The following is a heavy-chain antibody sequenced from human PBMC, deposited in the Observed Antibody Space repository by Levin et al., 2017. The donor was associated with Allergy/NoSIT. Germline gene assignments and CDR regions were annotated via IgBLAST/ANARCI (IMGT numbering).Heavy chain of an antibody. CDR3: ARQTVAGTTADY. Sequence: GESLKISCKGSGYSFNSYWISWVRQMPGKGLEWMGRIDPSDSYTNYSPSFQGHVTISADKSISTAYLQWGSLKASDTAMYYCARQTVAGTTADYWGQGTLVTVSS. J-gene: IGHJ4*02. D-gene: IGHD6-19*01. CDR2: IDPSDSYT. V-gene: IGHV5-10-1*01. CDR1: GYSFNSYW.